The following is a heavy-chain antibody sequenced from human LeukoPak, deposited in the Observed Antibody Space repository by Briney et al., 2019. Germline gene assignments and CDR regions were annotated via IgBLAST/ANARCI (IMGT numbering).Heavy chain of an antibody. Sequence: GGSLRLSCAASGFTFSSFSMNWVRQAPGKGLEWVSYIRSGGTNTDYTGSVKGRFTISRDNAKNSLYLQMNSLRAEDTAVYYCARMNYVSSGWGAPFDYWGQGTLVTVSS. V-gene: IGHV3-48*04. CDR3: ARMNYVSSGWGAPFDY. J-gene: IGHJ4*02. CDR2: IRSGGTNT. CDR1: GFTFSSFS. D-gene: IGHD1-7*01.